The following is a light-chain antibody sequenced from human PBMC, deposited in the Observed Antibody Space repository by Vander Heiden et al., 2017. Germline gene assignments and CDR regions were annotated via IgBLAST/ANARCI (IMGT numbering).Light chain of an antibody. CDR1: QSVSSN. CDR2: GAS. Sequence: EIVMTQSPATLSVSPGEGATPSCRASQSVSSNLAWYQQKPGQVPRLLIYGASTRATGIPVRFSGSGSGTEFTLTINSLQSEDFAVYYCQQYNDWPLTFGGGTKVEIK. CDR3: QQYNDWPLT. J-gene: IGKJ4*01. V-gene: IGKV3-15*01.